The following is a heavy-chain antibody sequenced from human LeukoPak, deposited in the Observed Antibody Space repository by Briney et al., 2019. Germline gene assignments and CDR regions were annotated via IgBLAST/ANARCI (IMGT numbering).Heavy chain of an antibody. D-gene: IGHD3-10*01. Sequence: SETLSLTCTVSGGSISSSSYYWGWIRQPPGKGLEWIGSIYYSGSTYYNPSLKSRVTISVDTSKNQFSLKLSSVTAADTTVYYCARLWYYYGSGSYYNGGNFDYWGQGTLVTVSS. CDR1: GGSISSSSYY. J-gene: IGHJ4*02. V-gene: IGHV4-39*01. CDR3: ARLWYYYGSGSYYNGGNFDY. CDR2: IYYSGST.